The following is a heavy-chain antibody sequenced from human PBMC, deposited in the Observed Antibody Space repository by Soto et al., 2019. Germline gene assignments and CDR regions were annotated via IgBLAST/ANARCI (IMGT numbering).Heavy chain of an antibody. J-gene: IGHJ3*02. CDR2: ISYDGSNK. D-gene: IGHD3-22*01. V-gene: IGHV3-30*18. CDR3: AKEYYYDSSGYYFGNASDI. CDR1: GFTFSSYG. Sequence: QVQLVESGGGVVQPGRSLRLSCAASGFTFSSYGMHWVRQAPGKGLEWVAVISYDGSNKYYADSVKGRFTISRDNSKNTLYLQMNSLRAEDTAVYYCAKEYYYDSSGYYFGNASDIWGQGTMVTVSS.